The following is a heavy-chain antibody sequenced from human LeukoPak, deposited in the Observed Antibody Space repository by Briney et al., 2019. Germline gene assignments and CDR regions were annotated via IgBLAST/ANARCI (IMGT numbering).Heavy chain of an antibody. CDR2: ISYSGST. J-gene: IGHJ5*02. CDR3: ARPVPSRLGWFDP. V-gene: IGHV4-39*01. CDR1: AASISSSSYY. D-gene: IGHD1-1*01. Sequence: TTSETLSLTCTVTAASISSSSYYWGWIRQPPGKGLERIGTISYSGSTYYNPSLKSRVTISVDTSKNQFSPKLSSVTAADTAVYYCARPVPSRLGWFDPWGQGTLVTVSS.